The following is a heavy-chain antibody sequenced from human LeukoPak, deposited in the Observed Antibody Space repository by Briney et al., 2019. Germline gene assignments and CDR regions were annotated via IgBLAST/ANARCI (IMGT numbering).Heavy chain of an antibody. CDR2: IYPSGTT. J-gene: IGHJ5*02. CDR1: GYSISSGYY. Sequence: MASETLSLTCNVSGYSISSGYYWGWIRQPPGQGLEWIGNIYPSGTTYYNPSLKTRVTISVDTSKNQFSLKLSSVTAADTAVYFCARAYSSSWYFNWFDPWGQGTLVTVSS. D-gene: IGHD6-13*01. CDR3: ARAYSSSWYFNWFDP. V-gene: IGHV4-38-2*02.